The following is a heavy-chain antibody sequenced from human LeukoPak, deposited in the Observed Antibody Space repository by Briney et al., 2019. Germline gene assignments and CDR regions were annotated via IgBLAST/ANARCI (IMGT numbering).Heavy chain of an antibody. Sequence: PSETLSLTCTVSGGSISSSSYYWGWIRQPPGKGLEWIGSIYYSGSTYYNPSLKSRVTISVDTSKNQFSLKLSSVTAADTAVYYCARELGSYYYYYGMDVWGQGTTVTVSS. CDR2: IYYSGST. CDR1: GGSISSSSYY. CDR3: ARELGSYYYYYGMDV. D-gene: IGHD3-16*01. J-gene: IGHJ6*02. V-gene: IGHV4-39*07.